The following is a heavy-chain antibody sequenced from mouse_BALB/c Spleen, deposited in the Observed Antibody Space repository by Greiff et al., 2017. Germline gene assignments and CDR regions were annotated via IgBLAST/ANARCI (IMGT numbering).Heavy chain of an antibody. Sequence: VQLQQSGAELARPGASVKLSCKASGYTFTSYWMQWVKQRPGQGLEWIGAIYPGDGDTRYTQKFKGKATLTADKSSSTAYMQLSSLASEDSAVYYCARDWDEGYFDVWGAGTTVTVSS. J-gene: IGHJ1*01. CDR2: IYPGDGDT. V-gene: IGHV1-87*01. CDR1: GYTFTSYW. D-gene: IGHD4-1*01. CDR3: ARDWDEGYFDV.